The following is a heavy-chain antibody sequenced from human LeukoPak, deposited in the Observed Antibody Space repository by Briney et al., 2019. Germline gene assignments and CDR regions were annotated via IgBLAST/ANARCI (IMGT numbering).Heavy chain of an antibody. J-gene: IGHJ5*02. CDR1: GFTFSSYG. V-gene: IGHV3-30*03. Sequence: PGGSLRLSCAASGFTFSSYGMHWVRQAPGKGLEWVAVISYDGSNKYYADSVKGRFTISRDNSKNTLYLQMNSLRAEDTAVYYCARDRGFWFDPWGQGTLITVSS. CDR2: ISYDGSNK. D-gene: IGHD3-10*01. CDR3: ARDRGFWFDP.